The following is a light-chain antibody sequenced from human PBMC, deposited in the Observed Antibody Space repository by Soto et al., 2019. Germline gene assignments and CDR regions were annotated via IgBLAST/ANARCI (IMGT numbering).Light chain of an antibody. CDR1: QSISSY. J-gene: IGKJ3*01. CDR2: AAS. V-gene: IGKV1-39*01. Sequence: DIQMTQSPSSLSAAVGDRVTITCRASQSISSYLNWYQQKPWKAPKLLIDAASSLQSGVRSRVSSSGSWTDFTLSISSLQPEDFSTYYCQQSYRTPLTFGPGTQVDIK. CDR3: QQSYRTPLT.